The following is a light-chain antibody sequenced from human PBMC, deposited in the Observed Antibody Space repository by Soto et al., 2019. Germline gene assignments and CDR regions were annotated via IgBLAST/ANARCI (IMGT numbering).Light chain of an antibody. CDR3: QQYHSLWT. CDR2: KAS. CDR1: QTISSW. J-gene: IGKJ1*01. Sequence: DIQMTQSASTLSGSVGDRVTITCRASQTISSWLACYQQKPGKAPNLLIYKASTLKSGVPSRFSGSGSGTDSTLTITSLQSEDFALYYCQQYHSLWTFGQGTKVDIK. V-gene: IGKV1-5*03.